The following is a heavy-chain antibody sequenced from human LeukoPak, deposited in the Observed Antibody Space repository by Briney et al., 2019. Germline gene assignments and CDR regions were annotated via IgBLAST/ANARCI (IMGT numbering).Heavy chain of an antibody. V-gene: IGHV3-48*03. Sequence: GGSLRLPCAASGFTFSSYEMNWVRQAPGKGLEWISYISSSGNTIYYTDSVKGRFTISRDNAKNSLYLQMNSLRAEDTAVYYCARDAPDYWGQGTLVTVSS. CDR2: ISSSGNTI. J-gene: IGHJ4*02. CDR1: GFTFSSYE. CDR3: ARDAPDY.